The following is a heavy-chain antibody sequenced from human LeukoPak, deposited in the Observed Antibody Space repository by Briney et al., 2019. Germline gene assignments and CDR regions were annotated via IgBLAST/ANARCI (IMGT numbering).Heavy chain of an antibody. CDR2: IYGSGST. J-gene: IGHJ5*02. Sequence: SETETLTCTVSGGSISRYYWIWTRQPPGKGLEWIGHIYGSGSTNYNPSLKSRVTLSVDTSKNQFSLKLSSVTAADTAVYYCAREGTSGTHLYWFYPWGHGNPFTVSS. V-gene: IGHV4-59*01. CDR1: GGSISRYY. D-gene: IGHD1-1*01. CDR3: AREGTSGTHLYWFYP.